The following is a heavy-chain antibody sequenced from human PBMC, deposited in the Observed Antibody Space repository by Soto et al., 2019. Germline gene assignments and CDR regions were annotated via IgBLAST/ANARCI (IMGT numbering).Heavy chain of an antibody. CDR3: SRRAPEGFDP. V-gene: IGHV4-39*01. CDR2: INYSGNT. CDR1: GGSLSSSPYY. J-gene: IGHJ5*02. Sequence: SETLSLTCTVSGGSLSSSPYYWGWIRRPPGKGLEFIGSINYSGNTYYSPSLKSRVTLSVDTSKNQFSLKVTSVTATDTGLYYCSRRAPEGFDPWGQGTLVTVSS.